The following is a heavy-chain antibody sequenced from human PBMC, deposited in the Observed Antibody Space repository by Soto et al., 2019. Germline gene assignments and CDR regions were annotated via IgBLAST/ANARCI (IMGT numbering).Heavy chain of an antibody. Sequence: GGSLRLSCAASGFTFSSYAMSWVRQAPGKGLEWVSAISGSGGSTYYADSVKGRFTISRDNSKNTLYLQMNSLRAEDTAVYYCAKDLNRRFTYYYDSSGYTGGKDWGQGTLVTVSS. CDR1: GFTFSSYA. J-gene: IGHJ4*02. CDR2: ISGSGGST. D-gene: IGHD3-22*01. CDR3: AKDLNRRFTYYYDSSGYTGGKD. V-gene: IGHV3-23*01.